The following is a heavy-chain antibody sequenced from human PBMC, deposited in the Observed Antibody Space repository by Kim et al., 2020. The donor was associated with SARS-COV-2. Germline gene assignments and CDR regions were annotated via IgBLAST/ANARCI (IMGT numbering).Heavy chain of an antibody. V-gene: IGHV3-30*03. CDR3: AREPYDILTGYYVY. D-gene: IGHD3-9*01. J-gene: IGHJ4*02. Sequence: GGSLRLSCAASGFTFSSYGMHWVRQAPGKGLEWVAVISYDGSNKYYADSVKGRFTISRDNSKNTLYLQMNSLRAEDTAVYYCAREPYDILTGYYVYWGQG. CDR2: ISYDGSNK. CDR1: GFTFSSYG.